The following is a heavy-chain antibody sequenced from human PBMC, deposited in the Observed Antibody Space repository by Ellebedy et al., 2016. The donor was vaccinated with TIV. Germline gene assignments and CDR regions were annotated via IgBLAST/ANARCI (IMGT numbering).Heavy chain of an antibody. CDR2: INQSGST. D-gene: IGHD5-12*01. V-gene: IGHV4-34*01. CDR3: ARRRGYSGYDRYYYYSYMDV. J-gene: IGHJ6*03. CDR1: GGSFSGTSNY. Sequence: MPSETLSLTCTVSGGSFSGTSNYWSWIRQPPGRGLEWIGEINQSGSTHYNPSLKSRVTIAADTSKNQFSLEVNSVTAADTAVYYCARRRGYSGYDRYYYYSYMDVWGKGTTVTVSS.